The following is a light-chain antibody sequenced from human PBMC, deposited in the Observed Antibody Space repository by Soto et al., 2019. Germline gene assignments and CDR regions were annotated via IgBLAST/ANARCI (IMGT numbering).Light chain of an antibody. Sequence: EIVMTQSPATLSVSPGERATLSCRASQSVSILLAWYQQKPGQTPRLLVYGASSRATGIPDRFSGSGSGTDFTLTISRLESEDFAVYYCQHYGGSSWTFGQGTKVDNK. CDR2: GAS. CDR1: QSVSIL. V-gene: IGKV3-20*01. J-gene: IGKJ1*01. CDR3: QHYGGSSWT.